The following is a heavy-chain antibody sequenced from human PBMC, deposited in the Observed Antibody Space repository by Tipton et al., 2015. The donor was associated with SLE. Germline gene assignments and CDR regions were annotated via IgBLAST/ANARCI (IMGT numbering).Heavy chain of an antibody. J-gene: IGHJ4*02. V-gene: IGHV3-23*01. CDR3: ARESETAMGFDS. CDR1: GFTFSSYA. D-gene: IGHD5-18*01. Sequence: SLRLSCAASGFTFSSYAMSWVRQAPGKGLEWVSAISASGGTTYYADSVKGRFTVSRDNAKNILYLQMNSLRGDDTAVYFCARESETAMGFDSWGQGTLVTVSS. CDR2: ISASGGTT.